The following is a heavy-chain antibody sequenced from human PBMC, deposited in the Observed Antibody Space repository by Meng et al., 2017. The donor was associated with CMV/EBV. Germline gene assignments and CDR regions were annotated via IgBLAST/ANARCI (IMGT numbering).Heavy chain of an antibody. D-gene: IGHD3-3*01. CDR2: ISSSGSTI. J-gene: IGHJ4*02. V-gene: IGHV3-11*01. Sequence: LSLTCGASGFTFSDYYMSWIRQAPGKGLEWVSYISSSGSTIYYADSVKGRFTISRDNAKNSLYLQMNSLRAEDTAVYYCARTPHDFWSGYYFDYWGQGTLVTVSS. CDR3: ARTPHDFWSGYYFDY. CDR1: GFTFSDYY.